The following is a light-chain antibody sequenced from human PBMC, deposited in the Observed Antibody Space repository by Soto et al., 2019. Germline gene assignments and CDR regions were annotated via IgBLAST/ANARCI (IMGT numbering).Light chain of an antibody. V-gene: IGLV2-14*03. J-gene: IGLJ2*01. CDR2: DVS. Sequence: QSVLTQPASVSGSPGQSITISCTGTSSDVGGYNYVSWYQQHQGKAPKLMIYDVSKRPSGVSNRFSGSKSGNTASLTISGLQAEEEDDYYCSSYTSGNTIVLFGGGTKLTVL. CDR3: SSYTSGNTIVL. CDR1: SSDVGGYNY.